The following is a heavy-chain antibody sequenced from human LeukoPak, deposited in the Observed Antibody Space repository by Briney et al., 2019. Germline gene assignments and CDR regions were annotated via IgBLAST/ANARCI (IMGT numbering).Heavy chain of an antibody. V-gene: IGHV1-69*04. D-gene: IGHD5-12*01. CDR2: IIPILGIA. CDR3: ARGSYIVAIFLAEYFRH. J-gene: IGHJ1*01. Sequence: GASVKVSCKASGGTFSSYAISWVRQAPGQGLEWMGRIIPILGIANYAQKFQGRVTITADKSTSTAYMELSSLRSEDTAVYYCARGSYIVAIFLAEYFRHWGQGTLVTVSS. CDR1: GGTFSSYA.